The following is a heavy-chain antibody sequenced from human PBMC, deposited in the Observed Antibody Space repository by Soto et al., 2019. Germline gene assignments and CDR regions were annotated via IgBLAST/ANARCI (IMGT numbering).Heavy chain of an antibody. J-gene: IGHJ4*02. Sequence: GGSLRLSCAASGFTFDDYGMSWVRQAPGKGLEWVSGINWNGGSTGYADSVKGRFTISRDNAKNSLYLQMNSLRAEDTAVYYCARDQLANWGSVWDYWGQGTLVTVSS. CDR1: GFTFDDYG. CDR2: INWNGGST. V-gene: IGHV3-20*04. CDR3: ARDQLANWGSVWDY. D-gene: IGHD7-27*01.